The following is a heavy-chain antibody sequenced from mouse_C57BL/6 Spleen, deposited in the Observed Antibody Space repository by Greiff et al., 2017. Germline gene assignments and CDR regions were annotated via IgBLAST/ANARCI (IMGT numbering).Heavy chain of an antibody. J-gene: IGHJ3*01. CDR1: GFTFSSYA. CDR2: ISDGGSYT. V-gene: IGHV5-4*01. Sequence: EVKVVESGGGLVKPGGSLKLSCAASGFTFSSYAMSWVRQTPEKRLEWVATISDGGSYTYYPDNVKGRFTISRDNAKNNLYLQMSHLKSEDTAMYYCAREGIDYYGSSERAWFAYWGQGTLVTVSA. CDR3: AREGIDYYGSSERAWFAY. D-gene: IGHD1-1*01.